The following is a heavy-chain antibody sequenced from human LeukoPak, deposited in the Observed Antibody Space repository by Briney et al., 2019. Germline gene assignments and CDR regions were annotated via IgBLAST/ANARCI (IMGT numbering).Heavy chain of an antibody. CDR1: GFTFSSYA. Sequence: PGVTLRLSCAASGFTFSSYAMSWVRQAPGKGLEWVSAISGSGGSTYYADSVKGRFTISRDNSKNTLYLQMNSLRAEDTAVYYCAKGRAYCSGGSCYLDDAFDIWGQGTMVTVSS. CDR2: ISGSGGST. V-gene: IGHV3-23*01. J-gene: IGHJ3*02. CDR3: AKGRAYCSGGSCYLDDAFDI. D-gene: IGHD2-15*01.